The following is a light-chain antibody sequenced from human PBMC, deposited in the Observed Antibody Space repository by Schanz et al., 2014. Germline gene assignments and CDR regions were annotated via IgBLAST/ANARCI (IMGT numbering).Light chain of an antibody. V-gene: IGKV3D-20*01. J-gene: IGKJ4*01. Sequence: EIVLAQSPATLSLSPGERATLSCGASQSVSSNYLAWYQKRPGLAPRLLIYEASSRATGIPDRFSGGGSGTDFTLTISSLQAEDVAVYYCQQYYSIPLTFGGGTKVEIK. CDR1: QSVSSNY. CDR3: QQYYSIPLT. CDR2: EAS.